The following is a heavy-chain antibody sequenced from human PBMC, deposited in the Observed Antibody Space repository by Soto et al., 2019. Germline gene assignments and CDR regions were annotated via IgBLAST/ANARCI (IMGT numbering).Heavy chain of an antibody. CDR2: IYSGGST. J-gene: IGHJ6*02. V-gene: IGHV3-53*04. CDR1: GFTVSSNY. D-gene: IGHD2-2*01. Sequence: EVQLVESGGGLVQPGGSLRLSCAASGFTVSSNYMSWVRQAPGKGLEWVSVIYSGGSTYYADSVKGRFTISRHNSKNTLYLQMNSLRAEDTAVYYCARDNVVVPAATPPGVFGMDVWGQGTTVTVSS. CDR3: ARDNVVVPAATPPGVFGMDV.